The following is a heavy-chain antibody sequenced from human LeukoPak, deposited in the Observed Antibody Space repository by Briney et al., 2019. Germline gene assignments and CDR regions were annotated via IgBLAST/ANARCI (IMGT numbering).Heavy chain of an antibody. Sequence: ASVKVSCKASGGTFSSYAISWVRQAPGQGLEWMGRIIPILGIANYAQKFQGRVTITADKSTSTAYMELSSLRSEDTAVYYCAREVAVAGRYYGMDVWGQGTTVTVSS. D-gene: IGHD6-19*01. CDR2: IIPILGIA. CDR3: AREVAVAGRYYGMDV. J-gene: IGHJ6*02. CDR1: GGTFSSYA. V-gene: IGHV1-69*04.